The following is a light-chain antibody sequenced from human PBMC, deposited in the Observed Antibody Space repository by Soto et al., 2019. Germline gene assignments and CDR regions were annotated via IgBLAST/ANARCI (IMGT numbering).Light chain of an antibody. Sequence: QSALTQPASVSGSPGQSITISCSGSTSDIGVYNYVSWYQHHPGKVPKVMIYEVSNRPSGVSNRFSGSKSGNTASLTISGLQAEDEADYYCSSYTSSSTLVFGGGTKLTVL. CDR2: EVS. V-gene: IGLV2-14*01. CDR3: SSYTSSSTLV. CDR1: TSDIGVYNY. J-gene: IGLJ3*02.